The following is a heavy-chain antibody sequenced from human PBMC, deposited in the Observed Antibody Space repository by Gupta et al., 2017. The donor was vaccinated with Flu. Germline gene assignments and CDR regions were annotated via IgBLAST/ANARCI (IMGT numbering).Heavy chain of an antibody. J-gene: IGHJ4*02. CDR3: TTGCVGATVIDY. D-gene: IGHD1-26*01. V-gene: IGHV3-15*01. CDR2: IKSKTDGGTT. CDR1: GFTFSNAW. Sequence: EVQLVESVGGLVKPGGSLRLSCAAFGFTFSNAWMSWGRQAPGKGLEWVGRIKSKTDGGTTDYAAPVKGRLTISRDDSKKTLYLKMKRIKTEEKAVYYCTTGCVGATVIDYGGQGTMVTVSS.